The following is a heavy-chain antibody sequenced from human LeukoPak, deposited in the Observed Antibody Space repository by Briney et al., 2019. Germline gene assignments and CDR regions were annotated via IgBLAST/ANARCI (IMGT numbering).Heavy chain of an antibody. CDR2: IRSKANSYAT. J-gene: IGHJ5*02. D-gene: IGHD3-3*01. Sequence: GGSLRPSCAASGFTFSGPAMHWVRQASGKGLEWVGRIRSKANSYATAYAASVKGRFTISRDDSKNTAYLQMNSLKTEDTAVYYCTRHDDFWSGPLDPWGQGTLVTVSS. CDR3: TRHDDFWSGPLDP. V-gene: IGHV3-73*01. CDR1: GFTFSGPA.